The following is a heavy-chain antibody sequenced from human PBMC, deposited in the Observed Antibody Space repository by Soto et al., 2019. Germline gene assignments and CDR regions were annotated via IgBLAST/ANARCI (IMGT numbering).Heavy chain of an antibody. V-gene: IGHV4-31*03. CDR2: IYYSGST. CDR3: ARVEYDYGDYYFDY. CDR1: GGSISSGGYY. Sequence: SETLSLTCTVSGGSISSGGYYWSWIRQHPGKGLEWIGYIYYSGSTYYNPSLKSRVTISVDTSKNQFSLKLSSVTAADTAVYYCARVEYDYGDYYFDYWGQGTLVTVSS. J-gene: IGHJ4*02. D-gene: IGHD4-17*01.